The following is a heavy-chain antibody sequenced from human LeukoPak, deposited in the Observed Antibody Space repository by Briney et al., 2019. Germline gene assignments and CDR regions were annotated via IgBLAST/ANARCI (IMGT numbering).Heavy chain of an antibody. J-gene: IGHJ4*02. CDR1: GFTFSSYW. Sequence: PGGSLRLSCAASGFTFSSYWMSWVLQAPGKGLEWVAKIEKDGSEKHYVDSVKGRFTISRDNAKKSLYLQMNSLRAEDTAVYYCARDAAYYDIKWGQGTLVTVSS. V-gene: IGHV3-7*01. D-gene: IGHD3-22*01. CDR2: IEKDGSEK. CDR3: ARDAAYYDIK.